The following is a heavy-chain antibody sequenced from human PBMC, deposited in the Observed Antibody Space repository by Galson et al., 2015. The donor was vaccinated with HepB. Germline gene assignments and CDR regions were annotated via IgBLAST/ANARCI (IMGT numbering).Heavy chain of an antibody. CDR3: ARDFRYSHGYHHYYYYGMDV. CDR2: XXRGXXT. D-gene: IGHD5-18*01. CDR1: GFTASNNY. Sequence: SLRLSCAASGFTASNNYMSWVRQAPGKGXXXVSXXXRGXXTYYADSVKGRFTISRDNSKNTLYXQMNSLKTEDTAVYYCARDFRYSHGYHHYYYYGMDVWGQGTTVTVSS. V-gene: IGHV3-66*02. J-gene: IGHJ6*02.